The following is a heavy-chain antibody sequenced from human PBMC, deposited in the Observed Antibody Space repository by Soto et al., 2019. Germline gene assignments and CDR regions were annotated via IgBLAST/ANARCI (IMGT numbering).Heavy chain of an antibody. CDR3: ARVKGYSYGYGSDAYFDY. CDR2: IYYSGST. CDR1: GGSISSYY. V-gene: IGHV4-59*01. D-gene: IGHD5-18*01. J-gene: IGHJ4*02. Sequence: SETLSLTCTVSGGSISSYYWSWIRQPPGKGLEWIGYIYYSGSTNYNPSLKSRVTISVDTSKNQFSLKLSSVTAADTAVYYCARVKGYSYGYGSDAYFDYWGQGTLVPVSS.